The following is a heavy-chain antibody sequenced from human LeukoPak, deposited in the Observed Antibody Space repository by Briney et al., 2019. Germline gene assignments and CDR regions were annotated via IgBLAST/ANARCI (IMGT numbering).Heavy chain of an antibody. CDR2: IYPADSNT. V-gene: IGHV5-51*01. Sequence: GESLKISCPGSGYRFATYWIAWVRQMPGKGLEWMGIIYPADSNTRYSPSFKGQVTISADKSNSTAYLQWSSLKASDTAMYFCARLYSILSPFDPWGQGTLVTVSS. CDR1: GYRFATYW. J-gene: IGHJ5*02. CDR3: ARLYSILSPFDP. D-gene: IGHD2-21*01.